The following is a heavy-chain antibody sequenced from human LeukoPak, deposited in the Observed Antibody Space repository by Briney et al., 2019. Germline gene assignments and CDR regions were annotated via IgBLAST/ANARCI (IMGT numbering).Heavy chain of an antibody. V-gene: IGHV1-2*06. CDR2: INPNSGGT. J-gene: IGHJ4*02. Sequence: GASVKVSCKASGYTFTGYYMHWVRQAPGQGLEWMGRINPNSGGTNYAQKFQGRVTMTRDTSISTAYMELSRLRSDDTAVYYCARGERDTAMATDYWGQGTLVTVSS. CDR1: GYTFTGYY. D-gene: IGHD5-18*01. CDR3: ARGERDTAMATDY.